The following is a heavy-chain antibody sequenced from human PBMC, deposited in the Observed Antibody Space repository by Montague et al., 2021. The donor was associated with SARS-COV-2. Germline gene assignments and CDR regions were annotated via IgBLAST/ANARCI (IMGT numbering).Heavy chain of an antibody. V-gene: IGHV4-30-2*06. CDR1: GGSVSSGDYS. J-gene: IGHJ6*02. CDR2: IYQSGSA. D-gene: IGHD3-10*01. Sequence: TLSLTCVVSGGSVSSGDYSWSWIRQSPGKGLEWIGYIYQSGSAYYXPSLKSRVTISIDTSNNQFSLNLRPVTAADTGLYYCATGTRVYGMDFWGQGTTVTVSS. CDR3: ATGTRVYGMDF.